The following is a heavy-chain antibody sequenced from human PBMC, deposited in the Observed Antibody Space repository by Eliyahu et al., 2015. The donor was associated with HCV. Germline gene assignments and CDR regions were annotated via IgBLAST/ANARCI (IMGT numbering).Heavy chain of an antibody. D-gene: IGHD3-22*01. V-gene: IGHV1-8*01. CDR1: GYTFNNYD. Sequence: QVQLVQSGAEVKKPGASVKVSCKASGYTFNNYDIHWVRQATGQGLEWMGXTNPKXDRTDFAQKFQGRVTITRDTSVTTDYLELSGLRFEDTAVYYCARGQYHDSSGYSYYSGMDVWGQGTTVTVSS. CDR3: ARGQYHDSSGYSYYSGMDV. J-gene: IGHJ6*02. CDR2: TNPKXDRT.